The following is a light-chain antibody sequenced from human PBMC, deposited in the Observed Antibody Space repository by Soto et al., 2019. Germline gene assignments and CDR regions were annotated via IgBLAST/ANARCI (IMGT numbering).Light chain of an antibody. Sequence: EIVMTQSPVTLSVSPGERATISCRASQSVSSNLVWYQQKPGQAPRLLIYGASTRATGIPARFSGSGSGTEFTLTISSLQSEDFAVYYCQQYNNWVTFGGGTKVEIK. CDR3: QQYNNWVT. CDR2: GAS. J-gene: IGKJ4*01. V-gene: IGKV3-15*01. CDR1: QSVSSN.